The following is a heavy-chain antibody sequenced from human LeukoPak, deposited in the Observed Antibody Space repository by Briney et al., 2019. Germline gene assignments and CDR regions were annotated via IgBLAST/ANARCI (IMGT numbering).Heavy chain of an antibody. CDR1: GYTLTELS. D-gene: IGHD3-10*01. V-gene: IGHV1-24*01. CDR3: ARDPGILLWFGELPGAFDI. J-gene: IGHJ3*02. Sequence: ASVKVSCKVSGYTLTELSMHWVRQAPGKGLEWMGGFDPEDGETIYAQKFQGRVTMTEDTSTSTAYMELRSLRSDDTAVYYCARDPGILLWFGELPGAFDIWGQGTMVTVSS. CDR2: FDPEDGET.